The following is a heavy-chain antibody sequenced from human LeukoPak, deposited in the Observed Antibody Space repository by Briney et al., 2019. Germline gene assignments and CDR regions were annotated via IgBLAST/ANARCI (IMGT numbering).Heavy chain of an antibody. Sequence: PSETLPLTCAVYGGSFSGYYWSWIRQPPGKGLEWIGEINHSGSTNYNPSLKSRVTISVDTSKNQFSLKLSSVTAADTAVYYCARRHYYGSGSYQHWGQGTLVTVSS. D-gene: IGHD3-10*01. J-gene: IGHJ1*01. V-gene: IGHV4-34*01. CDR1: GGSFSGYY. CDR3: ARRHYYGSGSYQH. CDR2: INHSGST.